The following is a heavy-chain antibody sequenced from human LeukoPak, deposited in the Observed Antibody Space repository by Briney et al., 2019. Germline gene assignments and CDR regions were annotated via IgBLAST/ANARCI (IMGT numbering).Heavy chain of an antibody. J-gene: IGHJ6*03. V-gene: IGHV4-34*01. Sequence: SEPLSLTCAVYGGSFSGYYWSWIRQPPGKGLEWIGEINHSGSTHYHPSLKSRVTISVDTSKNQFSLTLSSVTAADRAVCYCARRRHSSSSPHYYYYYMDVWGKGTTVTVSS. CDR2: INHSGST. CDR1: GGSFSGYY. CDR3: ARRRHSSSSPHYYYYYMDV. D-gene: IGHD6-13*01.